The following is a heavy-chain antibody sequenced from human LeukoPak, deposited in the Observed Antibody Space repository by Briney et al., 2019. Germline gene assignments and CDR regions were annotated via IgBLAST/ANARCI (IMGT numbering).Heavy chain of an antibody. V-gene: IGHV3-33*01. CDR2: VWYDGSDK. J-gene: IGHJ4*02. CDR1: GFTFSTYG. CDR3: ATDTNLYGGPRASGGCDY. Sequence: QPGRSLRLSCAASGFTFSTYGMHWVRQAPGKGLEWVAVVWYDGSDKYYADSVKGRFTISRDNSKSTLYLQMNSLSAEDTAVYYCATDTNLYGGPRASGGCDYWGRGTLVTVSS. D-gene: IGHD4-23*01.